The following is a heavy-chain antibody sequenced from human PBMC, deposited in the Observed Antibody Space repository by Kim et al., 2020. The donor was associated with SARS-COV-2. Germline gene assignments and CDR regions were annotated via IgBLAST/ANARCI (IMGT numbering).Heavy chain of an antibody. D-gene: IGHD5-12*01. CDR2: T. CDR3: VKYSGYRYFDY. J-gene: IGHJ4*02. Sequence: TYYADSVKGRFTISRDNSKNTLYLQMSSLRAEDTAVYYCVKYSGYRYFDYWGQGTLVTVSS. V-gene: IGHV3-64D*09.